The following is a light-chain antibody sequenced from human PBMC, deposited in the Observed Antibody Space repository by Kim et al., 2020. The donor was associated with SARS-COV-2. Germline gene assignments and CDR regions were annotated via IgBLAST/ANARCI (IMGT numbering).Light chain of an antibody. Sequence: VFPGQTVTIACSGDALGRKYVSWYQQRPGQSPVLVIYQDDKRPSGIPERVSGSNSGNTATLTISGAQPMDEADYYCQARDSGFVVFGGGTQLTVL. CDR3: QARDSGFVV. V-gene: IGLV3-1*01. CDR1: ALGRKY. CDR2: QDD. J-gene: IGLJ2*01.